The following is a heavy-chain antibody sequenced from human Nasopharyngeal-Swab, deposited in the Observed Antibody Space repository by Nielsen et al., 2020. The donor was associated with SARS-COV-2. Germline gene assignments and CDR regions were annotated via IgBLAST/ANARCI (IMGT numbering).Heavy chain of an antibody. Sequence: GESLKISCAASGFTFSSYAMSWVRQAPGKGLEWVSAISGSGGSTYYADSVKGRFTISRDNSKNTLYLQMNSLRAEDTAVYYCAKAPRGITMSYFQHWGQGTLVTVS. CDR2: ISGSGGST. CDR3: AKAPRGITMSYFQH. V-gene: IGHV3-23*01. D-gene: IGHD3-10*02. CDR1: GFTFSSYA. J-gene: IGHJ1*01.